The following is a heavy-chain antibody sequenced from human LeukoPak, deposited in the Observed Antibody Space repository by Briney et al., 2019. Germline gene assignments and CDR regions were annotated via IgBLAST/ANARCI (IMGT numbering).Heavy chain of an antibody. V-gene: IGHV4-4*09. Sequence: SETLTLTCTVSGGFISSYYWSWIRQPPGEGLEWIGYSYTSGSTNYNPSLKSRVTISVDTSKNQCPLKLTSVTAANTAVYYCARRDSAMVFFDLWGQGTLVTVSS. CDR2: SYTSGST. CDR3: ARRDSAMVFFDL. D-gene: IGHD5-18*01. CDR1: GGFISSYY. J-gene: IGHJ4*02.